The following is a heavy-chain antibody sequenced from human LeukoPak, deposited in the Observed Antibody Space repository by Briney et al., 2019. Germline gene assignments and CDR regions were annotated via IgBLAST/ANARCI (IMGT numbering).Heavy chain of an antibody. Sequence: GGSLRLSCAASGFTFSSYGMHWVRQTPGKGLEWVAVIWYDGSNKYYADSVKGRFTISRDNFKNTLYLQMNSLRAEDTAVYHCARGIYYYDSSGYYQYFDYWGQGTLVTVSS. J-gene: IGHJ4*02. CDR1: GFTFSSYG. D-gene: IGHD3-22*01. V-gene: IGHV3-33*01. CDR3: ARGIYYYDSSGYYQYFDY. CDR2: IWYDGSNK.